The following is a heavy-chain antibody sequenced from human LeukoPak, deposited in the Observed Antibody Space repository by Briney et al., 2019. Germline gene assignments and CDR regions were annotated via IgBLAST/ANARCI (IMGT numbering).Heavy chain of an antibody. CDR1: GDTFSSYA. CDR3: ARMGRELDFDY. V-gene: IGHV1-69*13. Sequence: GAAVKVSCKASGDTFSSYAISWVRQAPGQGLEWMGGIIPIFGTANYAQKFQGRVTITADESTSTAYMELSSLRSEDTAVYYCARMGRELDFDYWGQGTLVTVSS. J-gene: IGHJ4*02. D-gene: IGHD1-26*01. CDR2: IIPIFGTA.